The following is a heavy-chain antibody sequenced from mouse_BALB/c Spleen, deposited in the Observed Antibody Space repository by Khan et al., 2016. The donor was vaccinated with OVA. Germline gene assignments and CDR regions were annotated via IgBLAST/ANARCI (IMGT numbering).Heavy chain of an antibody. V-gene: IGHV1-37*01. CDR3: ARSGFGGLAY. D-gene: IGHD3-1*01. CDR1: GYSFTAYI. CDR2: INPNNGET. Sequence: VQLQQSGPELVKPGASMKISCKASGYSFTAYIMNWVKQSHGKNLDWIGLINPNNGETTYNQNFKDKATLNVDKSSSTAYMELLSLTSEDSAVYYCARSGFGGLAYWGQGTLVTVSA. J-gene: IGHJ3*01.